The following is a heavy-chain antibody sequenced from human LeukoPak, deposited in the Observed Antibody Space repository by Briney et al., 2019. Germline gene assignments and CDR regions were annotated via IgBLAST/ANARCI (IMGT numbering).Heavy chain of an antibody. V-gene: IGHV3-23*01. CDR3: AKVIGEQWLASLDY. CDR1: GFTFSSYR. J-gene: IGHJ4*02. CDR2: ISGSGGST. D-gene: IGHD6-19*01. Sequence: GGSLRLSCVASGFTFSSYRTSWVRQASGKGLEWVSDISGSGGSTYYADSVKGRFTISRDKSKNTLYLQMNSLRVDDTAVYYCAKVIGEQWLASLDYWGQGTLVTVSS.